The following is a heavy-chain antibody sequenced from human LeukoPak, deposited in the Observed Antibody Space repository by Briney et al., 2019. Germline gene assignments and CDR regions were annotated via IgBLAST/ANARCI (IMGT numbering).Heavy chain of an antibody. CDR1: VASITSTYW. CDR3: ATRATAGPW. Sequence: SETLSLTCAVSVASITSTYWSTWVRQPPGKGLEWIGEIHDSGSTNYNPSLKSRVTMSVDKSRNQFSLNLTSVTAADTAVYYCATRATAGPWWGQGTLVTVSS. J-gene: IGHJ4*02. CDR2: IHDSGST. V-gene: IGHV4-4*02. D-gene: IGHD6-13*01.